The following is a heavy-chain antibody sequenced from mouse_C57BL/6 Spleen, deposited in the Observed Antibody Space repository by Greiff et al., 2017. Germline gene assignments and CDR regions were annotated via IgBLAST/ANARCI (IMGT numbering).Heavy chain of an antibody. CDR3: ARGGNYDAMDY. Sequence: VKLMESGAELVKPGASVKMSCKASGYTFTTYPIEWMKQNHGQSLEWIGNFHPYNDDTKYNEKFKGKATMTVEKSSSTVYLELSRLTSDDSAVYYCARGGNYDAMDYWGQGTSVTVSS. J-gene: IGHJ4*01. D-gene: IGHD2-1*01. V-gene: IGHV1-47*01. CDR2: FHPYNDDT. CDR1: GYTFTTYP.